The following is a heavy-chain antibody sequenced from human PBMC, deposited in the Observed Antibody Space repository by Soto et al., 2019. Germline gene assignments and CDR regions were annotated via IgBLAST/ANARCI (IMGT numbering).Heavy chain of an antibody. Sequence: ASVKVSCKVSGYTLSDVSIHWVRETPGKGLEWMGGFDPENDETSYAQKFQGRVTLTEDTSTDTAYLELSSLRSEDTAIYYCVIAAYCSGATCYSDYNWFDPWGQGTLVTVSS. V-gene: IGHV1-24*01. J-gene: IGHJ5*02. CDR3: VIAAYCSGATCYSDYNWFDP. CDR2: FDPENDET. D-gene: IGHD2-15*01. CDR1: GYTLSDVS.